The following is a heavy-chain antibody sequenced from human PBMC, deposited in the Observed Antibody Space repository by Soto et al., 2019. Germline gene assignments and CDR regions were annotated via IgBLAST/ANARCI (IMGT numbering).Heavy chain of an antibody. CDR2: IFSSGNT. CDR1: VASISPYY. V-gene: IGHV4-59*01. Sequence: SETLSLTCTFSVASISPYYWAWIRQPPGKGLEWIGYIFSSGNTNYNPSLKSRVTISVDTSKYQFSLKLSSVTAADTAVYYCAREYYYGSESYRGMDVWGQGTTVTVSS. D-gene: IGHD3-10*01. J-gene: IGHJ6*02. CDR3: AREYYYGSESYRGMDV.